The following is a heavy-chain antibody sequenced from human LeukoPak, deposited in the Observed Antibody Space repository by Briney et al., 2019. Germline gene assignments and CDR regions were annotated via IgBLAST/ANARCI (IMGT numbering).Heavy chain of an antibody. V-gene: IGHV1-2*02. Sequence: ASVKVSCKASGYTFSAHYIHWVRQAPGQGLEWMGWINPNSGGTKYAQNFQGRVVLTRDTSITTAYMELSSLRSDDMAVYYCARRAVEYNWNDFDFWGQGTLVTVSS. J-gene: IGHJ4*02. CDR3: ARRAVEYNWNDFDF. CDR1: GYTFSAHY. D-gene: IGHD1-1*01. CDR2: INPNSGGT.